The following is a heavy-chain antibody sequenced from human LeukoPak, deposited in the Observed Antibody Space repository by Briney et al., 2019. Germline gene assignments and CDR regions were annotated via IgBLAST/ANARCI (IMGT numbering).Heavy chain of an antibody. CDR3: ARGHYYGMDV. V-gene: IGHV3-21*01. J-gene: IGHJ6*04. CDR2: ISSSSNYI. CDR1: GFTFSSYI. Sequence: GGSLRLSCAVSGFTFSSYIMNWVRQAPGKGLEWVSSISSSSNYIYYADSLKGRFTISRDNAKNSLFLQMNSLRAEDTAVYYCARGHYYGMDVWGKGTTVTISS.